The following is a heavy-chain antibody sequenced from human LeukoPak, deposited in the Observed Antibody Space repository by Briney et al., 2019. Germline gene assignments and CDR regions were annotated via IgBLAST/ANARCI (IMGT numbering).Heavy chain of an antibody. D-gene: IGHD3-3*01. CDR1: GGTFSTFG. V-gene: IGHV1-69*05. CDR3: ARSQAFGVVISYYMDV. J-gene: IGHJ6*03. CDR2: VTPMFGTT. Sequence: SVKVSCKASGGTFSTFGISWVRQAPGQGLEWMGGVTPMFGTTNYAQNFQGRVTISTDESTSTGYMELFSLRFEDTAVYYCARSQAFGVVISYYMDVWGKGTTVTVSS.